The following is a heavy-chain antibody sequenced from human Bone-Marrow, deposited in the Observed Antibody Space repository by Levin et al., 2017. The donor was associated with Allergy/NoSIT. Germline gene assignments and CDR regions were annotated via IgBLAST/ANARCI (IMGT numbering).Heavy chain of an antibody. CDR2: IYHSGST. V-gene: IGHV4-30-2*01. CDR3: ARAMVSSYYYYGMDV. CDR1: GGSISSGGYS. J-gene: IGHJ6*02. Sequence: PSETLSLTCAVSGGSISSGGYSWSWIRQPPGKGLEWIGYIYHSGSTYYNPSLKSRVTISVDRSKNQFSLKLSSVTAADTAVYYCARAMVSSYYYYGMDVWGQGTTVTVSS. D-gene: IGHD5-18*01.